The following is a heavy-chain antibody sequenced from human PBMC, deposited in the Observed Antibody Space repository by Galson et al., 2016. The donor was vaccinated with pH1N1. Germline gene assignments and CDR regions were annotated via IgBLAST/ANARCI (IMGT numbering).Heavy chain of an antibody. CDR2: INQEGSKI. J-gene: IGHJ4*02. D-gene: IGHD3-16*01. Sequence: SLRLSCAASGFSFSSYWMSWVRQAPGKGLEWVANINQEGSKIYYVDSVRGRFTISRDNSKNSVYLQMNSLRVEDTAMYHYVKEIGGSGAYWGQGTLVTVSS. CDR1: GFSFSSYW. V-gene: IGHV3-7*01. CDR3: VKEIGGSGAY.